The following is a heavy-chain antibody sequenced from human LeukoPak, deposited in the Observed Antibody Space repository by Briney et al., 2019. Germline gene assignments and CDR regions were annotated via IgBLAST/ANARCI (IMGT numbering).Heavy chain of an antibody. D-gene: IGHD4-11*01. V-gene: IGHV4-30-4*08. CDR2: IYYSGST. CDR1: GGSISSCDYY. J-gene: IGHJ6*03. Sequence: SETLSLTCTVSGGSISSCDYYWSWIRQPPGNGLEWSGYIYYSGSTYSNPSLKSRVTISVDTSKNQFSLKLSSVTAADTAVYYCARVVYSSYYYYYYMDVWGKGTTVTVSS. CDR3: ARVVYSSYYYYYYMDV.